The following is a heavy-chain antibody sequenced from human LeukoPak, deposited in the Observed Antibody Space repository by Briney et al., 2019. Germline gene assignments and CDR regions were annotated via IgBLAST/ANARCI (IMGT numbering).Heavy chain of an antibody. CDR1: GGSISSCY. CDR3: ARDQLAAATWDAFDI. J-gene: IGHJ3*02. CDR2: IYTSGST. Sequence: SETLSLTCTVSGGSISSCYWSRIRQPAGKGLEWIGRIYTSGSTNYNPSLKSRVTMSVDTSKNQFSLKLSSVTAADTAVYYCARDQLAAATWDAFDIWGQGTMVTVSS. D-gene: IGHD6-13*01. V-gene: IGHV4-4*07.